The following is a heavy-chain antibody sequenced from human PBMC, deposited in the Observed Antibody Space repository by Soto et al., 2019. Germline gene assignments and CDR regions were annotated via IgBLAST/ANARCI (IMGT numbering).Heavy chain of an antibody. CDR1: GGFITNDY. Sequence: SETLSLTCAVSGGFITNDYWSWIRQPPGKGLEWIGYVYHTGSTNYKPSLKSRVTISVDKSKNQFSLKLTSVTAADTAVYYCAREPSIWGQGTLVTVSS. J-gene: IGHJ4*02. CDR2: VYHTGST. V-gene: IGHV4-59*12. CDR3: AREPSI.